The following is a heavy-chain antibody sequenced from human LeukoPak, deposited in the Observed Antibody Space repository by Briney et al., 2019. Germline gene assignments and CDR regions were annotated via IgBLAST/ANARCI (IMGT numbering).Heavy chain of an antibody. V-gene: IGHV3-7*05. J-gene: IGHJ4*02. CDR2: IKPDGTDK. Sequence: YPGGSLRLSCAASGFTFSGSWMDWVRQAPGKGLEWVAIIKPDGTDKYYVDSVKGRFTVSKDNAKNLLYLQMNSLRAEDTAMYYCARNRGGGSGYSDYWGQGTLVTVSS. CDR1: GFTFSGSW. D-gene: IGHD3-22*01. CDR3: ARNRGGGSGYSDY.